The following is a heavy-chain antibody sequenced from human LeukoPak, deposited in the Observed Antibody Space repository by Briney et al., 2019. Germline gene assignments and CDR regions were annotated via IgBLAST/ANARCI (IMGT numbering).Heavy chain of an antibody. CDR3: AKDNQRGGFQH. V-gene: IGHV3-43*02. J-gene: IGHJ1*01. Sequence: GGSLRLSCAASGFTFSSYRMNWVRQAPGKGLEWVSLISGDGATTYYADSVKGRFNISRDNSKSSLYLQMNSLRSEDSALYYCAKDNQRGGFQHWGQGTLVTVSS. D-gene: IGHD3-16*01. CDR1: GFTFSSYR. CDR2: ISGDGATT.